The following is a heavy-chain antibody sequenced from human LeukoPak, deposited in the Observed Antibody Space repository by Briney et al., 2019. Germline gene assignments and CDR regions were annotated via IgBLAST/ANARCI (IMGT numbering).Heavy chain of an antibody. CDR2: IYYSGST. D-gene: IGHD6-19*01. Sequence: SESLTLTCTVSGGSISSYYWSWVRQPPGKGLEWVGYIYYSGSTNYNPSLKSRVTISVEQSKNQFSLKLSSVPAADTAVYYCASQDSSGWYRFDPWAQRPLVPVSS. J-gene: IGHJ5*02. CDR3: ASQDSSGWYRFDP. V-gene: IGHV4-59*08. CDR1: GGSISSYY.